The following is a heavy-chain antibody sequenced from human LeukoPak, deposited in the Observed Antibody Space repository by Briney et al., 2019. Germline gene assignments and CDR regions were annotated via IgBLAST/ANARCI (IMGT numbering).Heavy chain of an antibody. J-gene: IGHJ6*02. CDR1: GFTFSSYW. CDR3: ARFWVSVKWFGELLYPWYYYYGMDV. V-gene: IGHV3-7*01. Sequence: TGGSLRLSCAASGFTFSSYWMSWVRQAPGKGLEWVANIKQDGSEKYYVDSVKGRFTISRDNAKNSLYLQMNSLRAEDTAVYYCARFWVSVKWFGELLYPWYYYYGMDVWGQGTTVTVSS. D-gene: IGHD3-10*01. CDR2: IKQDGSEK.